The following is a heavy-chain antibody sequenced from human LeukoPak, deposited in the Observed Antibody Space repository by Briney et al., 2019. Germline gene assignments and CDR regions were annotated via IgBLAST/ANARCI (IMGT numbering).Heavy chain of an antibody. V-gene: IGHV1-2*02. CDR1: GYTFTGYN. CDR3: SRDARRDGCNAFDY. CDR2: INPNSGDT. D-gene: IGHD5-24*01. Sequence: ASVKVSCKASGYTFTGYNMHWVREAPGQGLEWMWCINPNSGDTNYTQKFQGRVTIASDSSINLDYMELSRLTSDDTAVYYCSRDARRDGCNAFDYWGQGKLVTVSS. J-gene: IGHJ4*02.